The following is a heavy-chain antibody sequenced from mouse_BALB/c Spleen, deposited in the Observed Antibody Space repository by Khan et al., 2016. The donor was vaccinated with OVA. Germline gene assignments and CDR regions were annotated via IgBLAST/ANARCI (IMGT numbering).Heavy chain of an antibody. J-gene: IGHJ2*01. D-gene: IGHD2-10*02. CDR2: ISYSGST. V-gene: IGHV3-2*02. Sequence: EVQLQESGPGLVKPSQSLSLTCTVTAYSITSDYAWTWIRQFPGNKLEWMGYISYSGSTSYNPSLKSRISITRDTSKNQFFLQLISVTTEDTATYYCACSRFDDRYYFFDYWGQGTTLTVSS. CDR3: ACSRFDDRYYFFDY. CDR1: AYSITSDYA.